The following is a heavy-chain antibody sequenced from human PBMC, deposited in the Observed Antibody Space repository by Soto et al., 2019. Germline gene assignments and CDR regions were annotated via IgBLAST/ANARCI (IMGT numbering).Heavy chain of an antibody. CDR3: ARELTSRAVDY. CDR2: MNPNSGNT. V-gene: IGHV1-8*01. CDR1: GYTFTSYD. Sequence: QVQLVQSRAEVKKPGASEKVSCKASGYTFTSYDINWVRQATGQGLEWMGWMNPNSGNTGYAQRFQGRVTMTTNTSISTAYMELSSLRSEDSAVYYCARELTSRAVDYWGQGTLVTVSS. D-gene: IGHD3-16*01. J-gene: IGHJ4*02.